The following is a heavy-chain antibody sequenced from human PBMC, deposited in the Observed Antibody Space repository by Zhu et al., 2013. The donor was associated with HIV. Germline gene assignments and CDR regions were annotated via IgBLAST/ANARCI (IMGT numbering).Heavy chain of an antibody. CDR2: INPSGGST. CDR1: GYTFTSYY. V-gene: IGHV1-46*03. D-gene: IGHD1-20*01. CDR3: ASLFTPITGTVGTEDV. J-gene: IGHJ6*02. Sequence: QVQLVQSGAEVKKPGASVKVSCKASGYTFTSYYMHWVRQAPGQGLEWMGIINPSGGSTSYAQKFQGRVTMTRDTSTSTVYMELSSLRSEDTAVYYCASLFTPITGTVGTEDVWGQGTTGHRLL.